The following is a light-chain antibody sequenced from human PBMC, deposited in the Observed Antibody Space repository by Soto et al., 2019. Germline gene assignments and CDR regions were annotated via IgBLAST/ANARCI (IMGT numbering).Light chain of an antibody. CDR1: KNDIGVYDF. Sequence: QSVLTQPPSASGSPGQSVTISCTETKNDIGVYDFVSWYQHHPGKAPRLIIYEVVQRPSGVPDRFSGSKSGNTASLTVSGLQAADEADYFCKSYAGSNTYVFGRGTKVTVL. J-gene: IGLJ1*01. V-gene: IGLV2-8*01. CDR2: EVV. CDR3: KSYAGSNTYV.